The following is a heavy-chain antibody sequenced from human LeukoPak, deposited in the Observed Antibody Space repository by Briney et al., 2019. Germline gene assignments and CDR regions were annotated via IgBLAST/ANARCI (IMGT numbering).Heavy chain of an antibody. CDR2: ISASGSDI. CDR3: ARERRVRFGVSDY. Sequence: PGGSLRLSCAASGFTFSDHYMGWVRQAPGRGLEWVSYISASGSDIFYADSVKGRFSVSRDNAQNSLYLQMNSLRAEDTAVYYCARERRVRFGVSDYWGQGTLVAVSS. CDR1: GFTFSDHY. V-gene: IGHV3-11*01. D-gene: IGHD3-3*01. J-gene: IGHJ4*02.